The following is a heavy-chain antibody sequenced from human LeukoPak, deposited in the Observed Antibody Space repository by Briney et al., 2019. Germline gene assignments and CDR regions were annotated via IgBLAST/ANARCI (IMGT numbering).Heavy chain of an antibody. J-gene: IGHJ6*03. CDR2: VNHSGST. CDR1: GGSFSGYY. D-gene: IGHD6-6*01. V-gene: IGHV4-34*01. Sequence: PSETLSLTCAVYGGSFSGYYWSWIRQPPAKGLDWIGEVNHSGSTNYNPSLKSRVTISVDTSKNQFSLKLSSVTASDTAVYYCARELPRAARYYYYYYYMDLWGKGTTVTVSS. CDR3: ARELPRAARYYYYYYYMDL.